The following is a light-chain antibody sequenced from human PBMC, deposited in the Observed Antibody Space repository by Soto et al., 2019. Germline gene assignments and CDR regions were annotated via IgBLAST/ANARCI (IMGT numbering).Light chain of an antibody. V-gene: IGLV2-23*01. Sequence: ALTQPASVSGSPGQSITISCTGTSSDVGKYSLVSWYQQHPGKAPKVMILQGYKRPSGVSNRFSGSKFGNTASLTISGLQAEDEAEYYCCAYAATYTYVFGTGTKVTVL. J-gene: IGLJ1*01. CDR2: QGY. CDR3: CAYAATYTYV. CDR1: SSDVGKYSL.